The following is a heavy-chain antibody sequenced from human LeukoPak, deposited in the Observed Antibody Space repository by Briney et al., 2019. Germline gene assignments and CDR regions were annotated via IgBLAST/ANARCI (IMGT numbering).Heavy chain of an antibody. CDR2: IYSGGST. CDR3: ARELPSRHYYDSSGYYYY. J-gene: IGHJ4*02. Sequence: PGGSLRLSCAASGFTVSSNYMSWVRQAPGKGLEWVSVIYSGGSTYYADSVKGRFTISRDNSKNTLYLQMNSLRAEDTAVYYCARELPSRHYYDSSGYYYYWGQGTLVTVSS. D-gene: IGHD3-22*01. CDR1: GFTVSSNY. V-gene: IGHV3-53*01.